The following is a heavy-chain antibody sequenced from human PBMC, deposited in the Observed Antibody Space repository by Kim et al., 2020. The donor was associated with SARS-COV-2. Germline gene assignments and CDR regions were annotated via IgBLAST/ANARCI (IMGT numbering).Heavy chain of an antibody. CDR3: TRPRGEWKLGNDAFDT. Sequence: GGSLRLSCVASGFTISDYWMHWVRQTPGKGLAWVSRISGDGQGTSHADSVKGRFSTSRDNAKNTLYLQMNSLTAEDTAIYYCTRPRGEWKLGNDAFDTWGQGTMVTVSS. V-gene: IGHV3-74*01. CDR1: GFTISDYW. J-gene: IGHJ3*02. CDR2: ISGDGQGT. D-gene: IGHD3-10*01.